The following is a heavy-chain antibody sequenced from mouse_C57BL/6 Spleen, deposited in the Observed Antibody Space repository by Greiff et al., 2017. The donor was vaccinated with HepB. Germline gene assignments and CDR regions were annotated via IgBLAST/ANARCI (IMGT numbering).Heavy chain of an antibody. CDR2: INPGSGGT. V-gene: IGHV1-54*01. D-gene: IGHD1-1*01. Sequence: VMLVESGAELVRPGTSVKVSCKASGYSFTNYLIEWVKQRPGQGLEWIGVINPGSGGTNYNEKFKGKATLTADKSSSTAYMQLSSLTSEGSAVYFWAREWSYDGYFDVWGTGTTVTITS. J-gene: IGHJ1*03. CDR3: AREWSYDGYFDV. CDR1: GYSFTNYL.